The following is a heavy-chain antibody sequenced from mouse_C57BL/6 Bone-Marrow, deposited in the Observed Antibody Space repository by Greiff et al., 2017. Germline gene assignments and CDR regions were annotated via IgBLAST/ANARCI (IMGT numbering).Heavy chain of an antibody. CDR1: GFTFSSYG. CDR3: ARRRVGHYYAMDY. CDR2: ISSGGSYT. V-gene: IGHV5-6*01. D-gene: IGHD4-1*01. J-gene: IGHJ4*01. Sequence: EVQVVESGGDLVKPGGSLKLSCAASGFTFSSYGMSWVRQTPDKRLEWVATISSGGSYTYYPDSVKGRFTISRDNAKNTLYLQMSSLKSEDTAMYYCARRRVGHYYAMDYWGQGTSVTVSS.